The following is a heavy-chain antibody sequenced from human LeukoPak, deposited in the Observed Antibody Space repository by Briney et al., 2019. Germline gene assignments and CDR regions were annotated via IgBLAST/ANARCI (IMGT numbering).Heavy chain of an antibody. Sequence: ASVKVSCKASGYTFTSYYMHWVRQAPGQGLEWMGIINPSGGSTSYAQKFQGRVTMTRDTSTSTVYMELSSLRSEDTAVYYCAGGTLLYYYDSSGYYVAYDAFDIWGQGTMVTVSS. CDR3: AGGTLLYYYDSSGYYVAYDAFDI. D-gene: IGHD3-22*01. J-gene: IGHJ3*02. CDR1: GYTFTSYY. V-gene: IGHV1-46*01. CDR2: INPSGGST.